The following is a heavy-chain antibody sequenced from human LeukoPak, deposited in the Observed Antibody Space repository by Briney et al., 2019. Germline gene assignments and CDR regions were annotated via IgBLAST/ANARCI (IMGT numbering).Heavy chain of an antibody. CDR2: ISYVGSNK. CDR1: GFTFSSYA. D-gene: IGHD3-9*01. Sequence: PGRSLRLSCAASGFTFSSYAMHWVRQAPGKGLERVVVISYVGSNKNYETAEKGTFTISRDNSKNTLYLQMNSLRAEDTAVYYCARERGAAYYDILTGYSYCYGMDVWGQGTTVTVSS. CDR3: ARERGAAYYDILTGYSYCYGMDV. J-gene: IGHJ6*02. V-gene: IGHV3-30-3*01.